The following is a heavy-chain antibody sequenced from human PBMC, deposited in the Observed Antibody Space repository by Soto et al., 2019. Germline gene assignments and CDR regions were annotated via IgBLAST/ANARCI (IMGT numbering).Heavy chain of an antibody. D-gene: IGHD2-2*01. V-gene: IGHV4-34*01. Sequence: NPSETLSLACAVYGWSFSGYYWSWIRQPPGKGLEWIGEINHSGSTNYNPSLKSRVTISVDTSRNQFSLKLSSVTAADTAVYYCARADCSSTSCLDYWGQGTLVTVSS. J-gene: IGHJ4*02. CDR3: ARADCSSTSCLDY. CDR1: GWSFSGYY. CDR2: INHSGST.